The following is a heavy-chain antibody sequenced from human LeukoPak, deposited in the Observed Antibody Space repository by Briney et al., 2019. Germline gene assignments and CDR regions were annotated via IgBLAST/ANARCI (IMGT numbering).Heavy chain of an antibody. D-gene: IGHD2-2*01. J-gene: IGHJ5*02. CDR1: GGSFSGYY. V-gene: IGHV4-34*01. Sequence: SETLSLTCAVYGGSFSGYYWSWIRQPPGKGLEWIGEINHSGSTNYNPSLKSRVTISVDTSKNQFSLKLSSVTAADTAVYYCARKVHCSSTSCYLWRKGRGTGVNWFDPWGQGTLVTVSS. CDR2: INHSGST. CDR3: ARKVHCSSTSCYLWRKGRGTGVNWFDP.